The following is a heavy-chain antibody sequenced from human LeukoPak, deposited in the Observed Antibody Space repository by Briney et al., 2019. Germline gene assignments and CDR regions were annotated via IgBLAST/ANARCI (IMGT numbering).Heavy chain of an antibody. Sequence: SETLSLTCTVSGGSITTYYWNWIRQPPGKGLEWIGYFYYSGSTKYNPSLKSRVAISVDTSKNQFSLKLNSVTAADTAVYYCARGDNNYAHWDRGTLVTVSS. CDR2: FYYSGST. D-gene: IGHD2-2*01. J-gene: IGHJ4*02. CDR3: ARGDNNYAH. V-gene: IGHV4-59*01. CDR1: GGSITTYY.